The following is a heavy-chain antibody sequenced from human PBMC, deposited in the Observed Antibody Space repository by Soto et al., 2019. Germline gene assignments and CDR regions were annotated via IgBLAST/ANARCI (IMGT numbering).Heavy chain of an antibody. CDR1: GYTLTELS. J-gene: IGHJ1*01. V-gene: IGHV1-24*01. CDR3: ATTGGLVVIFHYEYFQH. CDR2: FDPEDGKT. D-gene: IGHD3-22*01. Sequence: ASVKVSCKVSGYTLTELSMHWVRQAPGKGLEWMGGFDPEDGKTIYAQKFQGRVTMTEDTSTDTAYMELSSLRSKDTAVYYCATTGGLVVIFHYEYFQHWGQGTLVTVSS.